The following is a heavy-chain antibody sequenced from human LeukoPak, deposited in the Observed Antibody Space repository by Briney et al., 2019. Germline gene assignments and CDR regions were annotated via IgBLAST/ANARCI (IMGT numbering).Heavy chain of an antibody. J-gene: IGHJ5*02. CDR1: GGSFSGYY. V-gene: IGHV4-34*01. Sequence: SETLSLTCAVYGGSFSGYYWSWIRQPPGKGLEWIGEINHSGSTNYNPSLKSRVTISVDTSKNQFSLKLSSVTAADTAVYYCARGFNSRGWFVPWGQGTLVTVSS. D-gene: IGHD6-13*01. CDR2: INHSGST. CDR3: ARGFNSRGWFVP.